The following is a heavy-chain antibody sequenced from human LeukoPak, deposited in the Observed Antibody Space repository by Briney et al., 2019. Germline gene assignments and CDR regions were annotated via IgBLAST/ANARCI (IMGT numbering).Heavy chain of an antibody. CDR3: ARDLGIAGGLDS. J-gene: IGHJ5*01. CDR2: INHSGST. V-gene: IGHV4-34*01. D-gene: IGHD2-15*01. CDR1: GGSFSGYY. Sequence: PSETLSLTCAVYGGSFSGYYWSWIRQPPGKGLEWIGEINHSGSTNYNPSLKSRVTISVDTSKNQLSLRLSSVTAADTAVYYCARDLGIAGGLDSWGQGTLVTVSS.